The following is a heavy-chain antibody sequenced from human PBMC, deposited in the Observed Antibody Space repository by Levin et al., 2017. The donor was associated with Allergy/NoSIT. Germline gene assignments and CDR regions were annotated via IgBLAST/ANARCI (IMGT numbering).Heavy chain of an antibody. V-gene: IGHV3-7*01. CDR3: GVSPRRVPFDY. D-gene: IGHD3-3*01. CDR2: IRDDGGEK. Sequence: LAGGSLRLSCAVSGFTFSNYWMSWVRQAPGKGLEWVANIRDDGGEKYYVDSVKGRFTISRDNAKNTLHLQMNSLRAEDTAVYYCGVSPRRVPFDYWGQGTLVNVSS. CDR1: GFTFSNYW. J-gene: IGHJ4*02.